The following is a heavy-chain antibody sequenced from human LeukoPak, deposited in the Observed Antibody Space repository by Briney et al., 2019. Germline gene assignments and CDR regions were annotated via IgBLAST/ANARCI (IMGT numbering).Heavy chain of an antibody. Sequence: ASVKVSCKASGYTFIRYGMNWVRQAPGQGLEWMGWINTNTGNPTYAQGFTGRFVFSLDTSVTTAYLQISSLKTEDTAVYYCARHDNDDDFDYWGQGTLVTVSS. V-gene: IGHV7-4-1*02. CDR1: GYTFIRYG. J-gene: IGHJ4*02. CDR2: INTNTGNP. D-gene: IGHD3-16*01. CDR3: ARHDNDDDFDY.